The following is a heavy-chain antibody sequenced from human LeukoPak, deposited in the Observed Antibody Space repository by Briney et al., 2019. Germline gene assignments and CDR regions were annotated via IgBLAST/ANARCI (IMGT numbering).Heavy chain of an antibody. Sequence: SQTLSLTCTVSGASIISDDSYWSWIRHPPGKGLEWIGNIYYSGSTYYNPSLEGRVTISVDTSKNHFSLKLSAVTTADTAVYYCDRQLSNDGDCVGAFDSWGQGTLVTVSS. V-gene: IGHV4-30-4*01. CDR2: IYYSGST. J-gene: IGHJ4*02. CDR1: GASIISDDSY. D-gene: IGHD2-21*02. CDR3: DRQLSNDGDCVGAFDS.